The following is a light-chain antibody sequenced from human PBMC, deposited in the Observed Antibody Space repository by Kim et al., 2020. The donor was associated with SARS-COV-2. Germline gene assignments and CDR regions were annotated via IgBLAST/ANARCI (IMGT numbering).Light chain of an antibody. V-gene: IGLV4-69*01. Sequence: GAPVKLTCTLSSWHSGYANAWHQQQPEKVPRYLMKLNSDGSHSKGDGIPDRFSGSSSGAERYLSISSLQSEDEADYYCQTWGTGIGFGGGTQLTVL. CDR1: SWHSGYA. CDR3: QTWGTGIG. CDR2: LNSDGSH. J-gene: IGLJ3*02.